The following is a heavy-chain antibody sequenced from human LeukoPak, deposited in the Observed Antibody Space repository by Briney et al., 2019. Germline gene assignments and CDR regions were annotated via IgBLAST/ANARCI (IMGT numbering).Heavy chain of an antibody. CDR1: GGSISSYY. V-gene: IGHV4-59*12. Sequence: PSETLSLTCSVSGGSISSYYWSWIRQSPGKGLEWIGYIYYNGNTNYNPSLKSRVTISVDRSKNQFSLKLSSVTAADTAVYYCARTNPGIYNWFDPWGQGTLVTVSS. CDR2: IYYNGNT. D-gene: IGHD2-15*01. J-gene: IGHJ5*02. CDR3: ARTNPGIYNWFDP.